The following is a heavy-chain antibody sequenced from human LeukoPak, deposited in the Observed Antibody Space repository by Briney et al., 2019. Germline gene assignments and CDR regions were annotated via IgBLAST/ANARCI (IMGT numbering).Heavy chain of an antibody. V-gene: IGHV4-30-2*01. J-gene: IGHJ5*02. D-gene: IGHD2-8*01. CDR1: GGSIGSGGYS. CDR3: ASERNGGFDP. CDR2: IYHSGST. Sequence: PSETLSLTCAVSGGSIGSGGYSWSWIRQPPGKGLEWIGYIYHSGSTYYNPSLKSRVTISVDRSKNQFSLKLSSVTAADTAVYYCASERNGGFDPWGQGTLVTVSS.